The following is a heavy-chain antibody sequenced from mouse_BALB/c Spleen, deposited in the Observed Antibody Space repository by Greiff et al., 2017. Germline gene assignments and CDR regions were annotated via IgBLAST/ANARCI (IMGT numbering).Heavy chain of an antibody. CDR3: ALYDGYFLDY. J-gene: IGHJ2*01. D-gene: IGHD2-3*01. V-gene: IGHV3-6*02. CDR2: ISYDGSN. Sequence: EVKLQESGPGLVKPSQSLSLTCSVTGYSITSGYYWNWIRQFPGNKLEWMGYISYDGSNNYNPSLKNRISITRDTSKNQFFLKLNSVTTEDTATYYCALYDGYFLDYRGQGTTLTVSS. CDR1: GYSITSGYY.